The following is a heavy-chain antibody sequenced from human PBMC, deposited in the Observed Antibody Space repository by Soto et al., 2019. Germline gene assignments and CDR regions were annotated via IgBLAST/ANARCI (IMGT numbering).Heavy chain of an antibody. CDR3: ARSSYDFWSGYSDY. CDR1: GGSISSGDYY. D-gene: IGHD3-3*01. J-gene: IGHJ4*02. V-gene: IGHV4-30-4*01. Sequence: QVQLQESGPGLVKPSQTLSLTCTVSGGSISSGDYYWSWIRQPPGKGLEWIGYIYYSGSTNYNPYLESRVTIAVDTSKNQFSLKLSSVTAADTAVYYCARSSYDFWSGYSDYWGQGTLVTVSS. CDR2: IYYSGST.